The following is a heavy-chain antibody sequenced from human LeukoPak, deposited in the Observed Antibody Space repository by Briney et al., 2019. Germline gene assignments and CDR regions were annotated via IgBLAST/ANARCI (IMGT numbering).Heavy chain of an antibody. CDR1: GGPFSSYA. Sequence: GASVKVSCRASGGPFSSYAISWVRQPPGQGLKWMGGIIPIFGTANYAQKFQGRVTITAVESMSTAYMELSSLRSEDTAVYYCARGWLAETTVVTPYNYWGQGTLVTVSS. CDR2: IIPIFGTA. V-gene: IGHV1-69*13. J-gene: IGHJ4*02. D-gene: IGHD4-23*01. CDR3: ARGWLAETTVVTPYNY.